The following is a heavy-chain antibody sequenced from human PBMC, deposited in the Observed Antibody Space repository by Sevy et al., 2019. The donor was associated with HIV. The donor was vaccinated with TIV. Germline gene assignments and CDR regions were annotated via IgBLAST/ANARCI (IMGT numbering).Heavy chain of an antibody. J-gene: IGHJ5*02. V-gene: IGHV4-38-2*02. CDR1: GYSISSAYY. D-gene: IGHD2-15*01. CDR2: IYHSGSI. CDR3: ARDWVRFVVGVAAHGWFDP. Sequence: SETLSLTCAVSGYSISSAYYWGWIRQPPGKGLEWIGSIYHSGSIYYNPSLKSRVSISVDTSKNKFSLKLSLVTAADTAVYYGARDWVRFVVGVAAHGWFDPWGQGTLVTVSS.